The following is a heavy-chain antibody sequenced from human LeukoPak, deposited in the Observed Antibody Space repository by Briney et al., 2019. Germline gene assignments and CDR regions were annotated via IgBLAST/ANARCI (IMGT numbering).Heavy chain of an antibody. CDR2: FDPEDGET. J-gene: IGHJ3*02. V-gene: IGHV1-24*01. CDR1: GYTLTELS. CDR3: ATSGDRYDSSGYDAFDI. Sequence: ASVKVSCKVSGYTLTELSMHWVRQAPGKGLEWMGGFDPEDGETIYAQKFQGRVTMTEDTSTDTAYMELSSLRSGDTAVYYCATSGDRYDSSGYDAFDIWGQGTMVTVSS. D-gene: IGHD3-22*01.